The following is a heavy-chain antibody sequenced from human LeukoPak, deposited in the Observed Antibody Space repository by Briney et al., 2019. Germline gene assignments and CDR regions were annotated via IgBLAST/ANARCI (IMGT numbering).Heavy chain of an antibody. V-gene: IGHV4-59*01. J-gene: IGHJ3*02. CDR3: VREVAARAFDI. CDR2: IYYSGGIT. D-gene: IGHD6-6*01. CDR1: GGSISSNY. Sequence: SETLSLTCTVSGGSISSNYWCWIRQPPGKGREWIGYIYYSGGITNYNPSLKSRVTISVDTSKNQFSLKLSSVTAADTAVYYCVREVAARAFDIWGQGTMVTVSS.